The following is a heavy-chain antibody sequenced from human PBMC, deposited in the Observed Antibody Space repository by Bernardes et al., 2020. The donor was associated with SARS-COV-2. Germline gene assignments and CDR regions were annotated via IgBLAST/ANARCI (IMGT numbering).Heavy chain of an antibody. J-gene: IGHJ6*02. V-gene: IGHV3-72*01. Sequence: GGSLRLSCAASGFTFSDHQMDWVRQAPGKGLEWVCRIRGKADSYSTEYAASVKGRFSISREESKNSMYLQMNSRKTEDAAVYYCTRRYVAGALRGNGMDVWGQGTTVTVSS. CDR1: GFTFSDHQ. CDR2: IRGKADSYST. CDR3: TRRYVAGALRGNGMDV. D-gene: IGHD3-10*01.